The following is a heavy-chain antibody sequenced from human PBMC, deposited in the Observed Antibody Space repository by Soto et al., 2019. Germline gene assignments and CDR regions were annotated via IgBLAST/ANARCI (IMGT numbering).Heavy chain of an antibody. CDR1: GFTFSSYA. CDR3: AKDRLGYCSGGSCYLLDY. D-gene: IGHD2-15*01. Sequence: PGGSLRLSCAASGFTFSSYAMHWVRQAPGKGLEWVAVISYDGSNKYYADSVKGRFTISRDNSKNTLYLRMNSLRAEDTAVYYCAKDRLGYCSGGSCYLLDYWGQGTLVTVSS. CDR2: ISYDGSNK. V-gene: IGHV3-30-3*01. J-gene: IGHJ4*02.